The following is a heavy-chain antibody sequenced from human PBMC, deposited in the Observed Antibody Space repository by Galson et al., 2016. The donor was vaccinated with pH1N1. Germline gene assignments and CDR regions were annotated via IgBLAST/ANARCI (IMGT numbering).Heavy chain of an antibody. V-gene: IGHV3-30*18. CDR3: AKDPMNSGYALHV. Sequence: SLRLSCAASGFTFGDYGMHWVRQVPGKGLEWVTFISFDGNIKDYSDSVKGRFTISRDDSKNTLYLQMDSLRLEDTATYYCAKDPMNSGYALHVWGQGTKVTVFS. CDR1: GFTFGDYG. D-gene: IGHD3-10*01. CDR2: ISFDGNIK. J-gene: IGHJ3*01.